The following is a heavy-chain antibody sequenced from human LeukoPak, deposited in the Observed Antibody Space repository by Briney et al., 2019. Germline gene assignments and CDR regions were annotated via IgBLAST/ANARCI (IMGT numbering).Heavy chain of an antibody. CDR3: ARPNLWFGEFYGFDP. V-gene: IGHV5-51*01. J-gene: IGHJ5*02. Sequence: PGESLKISCKGSGYSFTSYWIGWVRQMPGKGLEWMGIIYPGDSDTRYSPSFQGQVTISADKSISTAYLQWSSLKASDSAMYYCARPNLWFGEFYGFDPWGQGTLVTVSS. CDR1: GYSFTSYW. D-gene: IGHD3-10*01. CDR2: IYPGDSDT.